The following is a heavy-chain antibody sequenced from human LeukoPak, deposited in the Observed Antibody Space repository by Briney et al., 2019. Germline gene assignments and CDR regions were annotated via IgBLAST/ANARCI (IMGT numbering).Heavy chain of an antibody. J-gene: IGHJ2*01. CDR3: ARRAYCGVDCSPIGHFDL. CDR2: LNPNSGVI. CDR1: GCTFPPQY. V-gene: IGHV1-2*02. Sequence: TSVSVYCKASGCTFPPQYMHWVGEANIQAIDWVAGLNPNSGVIIYAKKFRRRVTMSRDTSITTAYQELSGVRSYDTAFYYCARRAYCGVDCSPIGHFDLWGRGTLVTVSS. D-gene: IGHD2-21*02.